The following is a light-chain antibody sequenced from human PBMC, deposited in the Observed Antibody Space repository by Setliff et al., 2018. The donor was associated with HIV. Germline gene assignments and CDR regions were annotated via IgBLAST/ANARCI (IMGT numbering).Light chain of an antibody. CDR2: EVT. CDR3: CSYAGSYTYV. Sequence: QSVLIQPRSVSGSPGQSVTFSCTGSSSDVGAYNYVSWYQQHPGKAPKLMIFEVTRRPSGVPDRFSGSKSGNTASLTISGLQAEDEADYYCCSYAGSYTYVFGSGTKVTVL. J-gene: IGLJ1*01. CDR1: SSDVGAYNY. V-gene: IGLV2-11*01.